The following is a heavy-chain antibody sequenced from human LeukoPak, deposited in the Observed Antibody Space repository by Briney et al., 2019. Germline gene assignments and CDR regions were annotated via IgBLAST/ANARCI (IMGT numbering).Heavy chain of an antibody. J-gene: IGHJ4*02. Sequence: GGSLRLSCAVSGFTLSSYGMHWVRQVPGKGLEWVAFIRYGGSNKYYADSVKGRFTVSRDNSKNTLSLQMNSLRAEDTAVYYCAKDGPPYFDYWGQGTLVTVSS. CDR1: GFTLSSYG. V-gene: IGHV3-30*02. CDR2: IRYGGSNK. CDR3: AKDGPPYFDY.